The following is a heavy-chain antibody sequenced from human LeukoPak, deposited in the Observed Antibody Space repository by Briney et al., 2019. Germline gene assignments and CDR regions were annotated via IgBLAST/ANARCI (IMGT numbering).Heavy chain of an antibody. V-gene: IGHV1-18*01. J-gene: IGHJ4*02. CDR2: ISAYNGNT. CDR3: ARDMLSNGLFDY. CDR1: GYTFTSYG. Sequence: ASVKDSCKASGYTFTSYGISWVRQAPGQGLEWMGWISAYNGNTNYAQKLQGRVTMTTDTSTSTAYMELRSLRSDDTAVYYCARDMLSNGLFDYWGQGTLVTVSS. D-gene: IGHD3-10*02.